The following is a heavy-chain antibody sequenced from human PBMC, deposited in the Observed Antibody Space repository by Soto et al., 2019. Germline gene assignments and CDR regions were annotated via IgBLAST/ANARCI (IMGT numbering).Heavy chain of an antibody. CDR1: GFTFSNYW. V-gene: IGHV3-74*03. J-gene: IGHJ4*02. Sequence: GGSLRLSCAASGFTFSNYWIHWVRQPPGKGLVWVSRINGDGSSTAYADSVKGRFTISRDNARNMLFLQVNSLRAEDTALYFCVRVTAVSFDSWGQGTQVTVSS. CDR3: VRVTAVSFDS. CDR2: INGDGSST. D-gene: IGHD2-2*01.